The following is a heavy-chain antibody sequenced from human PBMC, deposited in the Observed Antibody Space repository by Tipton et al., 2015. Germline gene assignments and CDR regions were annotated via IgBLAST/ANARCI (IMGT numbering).Heavy chain of an antibody. Sequence: TLSLTCTVSGGSISSGGYYWSWIRQHPGKGLEWIGYIYYNGNTYYNPSLKSRVTVSVDRSENQFSLKLNSVTAADTAVYYCARVTAFYGGNFVPHFDYWGQGALVTVSS. CDR2: IYYNGNT. D-gene: IGHD4-23*01. CDR1: GGSISSGGYY. V-gene: IGHV4-31*03. CDR3: ARVTAFYGGNFVPHFDY. J-gene: IGHJ4*02.